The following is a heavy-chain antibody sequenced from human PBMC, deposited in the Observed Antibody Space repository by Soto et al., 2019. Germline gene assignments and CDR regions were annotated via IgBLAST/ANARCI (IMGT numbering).Heavy chain of an antibody. CDR1: GYSFTSYW. CDR2: IYPGDSDT. J-gene: IGHJ6*03. Sequence: GESLKISCKGSGYSFTSYWIGWVRQMPGKGLEWMGIIYPGDSDTRYSPSFQGQVTISADKSISTAYLQWSSLKASDTAMYYCARLKPVSRPGLLEWHEKYYYYYMDVWGKGTTVTVSS. V-gene: IGHV5-51*01. CDR3: ARLKPVSRPGLLEWHEKYYYYYMDV. D-gene: IGHD3-3*01.